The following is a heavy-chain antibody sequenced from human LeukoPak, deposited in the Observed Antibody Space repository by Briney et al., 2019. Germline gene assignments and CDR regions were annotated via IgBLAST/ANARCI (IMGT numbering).Heavy chain of an antibody. D-gene: IGHD6-19*01. Sequence: GRSLRHSCAASGFTFNTHAMHWVRQAPGKGLEWLAVISYDGSNKYYADSVKGRFTISRDNSKNTLYLQMNSLRAEDTAVYYCAKRSSGWYLVPTFDYLGQGTLVTVSS. CDR3: AKRSSGWYLVPTFDY. V-gene: IGHV3-30*18. CDR1: GFTFNTHA. J-gene: IGHJ4*02. CDR2: ISYDGSNK.